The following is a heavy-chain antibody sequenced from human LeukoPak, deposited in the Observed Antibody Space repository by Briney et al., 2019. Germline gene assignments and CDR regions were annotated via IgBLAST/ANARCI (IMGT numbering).Heavy chain of an antibody. D-gene: IGHD1-26*01. CDR3: ATRSELYSYYYMDV. Sequence: PSETLSLTCAVYGGSFSGYYWSWIRQPPGKGLEWIGSIYYSGSTYYNPSLKSRVTISADTSKNQFSLKLSSVTAADTAVYYCATRSELYSYYYMDVWGKGTTVTISS. J-gene: IGHJ6*03. CDR2: IYYSGST. V-gene: IGHV4-34*01. CDR1: GGSFSGYY.